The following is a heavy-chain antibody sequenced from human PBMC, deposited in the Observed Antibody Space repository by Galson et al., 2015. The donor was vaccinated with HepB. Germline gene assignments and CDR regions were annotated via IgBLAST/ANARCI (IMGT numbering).Heavy chain of an antibody. V-gene: IGHV1-69*13. D-gene: IGHD2-15*01. J-gene: IGHJ6*02. CDR3: ARSNCSGGSCYFHYYYGMDV. CDR2: IIPIFGTA. CDR1: GGTFSSYA. Sequence: SVKVSCKASGGTFSSYANSWVRQAPGQGLEWMGGIIPIFGTANYAQKFQGRVTITADESTSTVYMELSSLRSEDTAGYYCARSNCSGGSCYFHYYYGMDVWGQGTTVTVSS.